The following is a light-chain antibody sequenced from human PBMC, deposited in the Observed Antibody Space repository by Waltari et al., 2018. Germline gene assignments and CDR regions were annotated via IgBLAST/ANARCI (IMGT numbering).Light chain of an antibody. J-gene: IGKJ4*01. V-gene: IGKV3-11*01. CDR2: DTF. Sequence: EVVLTQSPATLSLSPGDRATLSCRAIQTISSHLAWYQQKPGQAPRLLVYDTFNRATGIPDRFSGSGSGADFTLTISSLEPEDSAVYFCQQRSSWPLTFGGGTHVGIK. CDR1: QTISSH. CDR3: QQRSSWPLT.